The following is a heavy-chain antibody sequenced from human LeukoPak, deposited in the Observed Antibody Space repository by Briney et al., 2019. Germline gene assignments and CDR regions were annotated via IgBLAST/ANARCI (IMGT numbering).Heavy chain of an antibody. V-gene: IGHV3-30*19. CDR1: GFTFSSYG. CDR3: AREQWSRQYFDY. D-gene: IGHD6-19*01. Sequence: PGRSLRLSCAASGFTFSSYGMNWVRQAPGKGLEWVAVISYDGSNKYYADSVKGRFTISRDNSKNTLYLQMNSLRAEDTAAYYCAREQWSRQYFDYWGQGTLVTVSS. J-gene: IGHJ4*02. CDR2: ISYDGSNK.